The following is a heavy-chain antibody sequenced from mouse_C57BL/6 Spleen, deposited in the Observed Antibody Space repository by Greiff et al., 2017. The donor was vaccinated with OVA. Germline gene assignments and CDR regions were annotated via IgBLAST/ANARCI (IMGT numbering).Heavy chain of an antibody. CDR1: GFNITDYY. CDR3: AGYYYGSSPALGY. D-gene: IGHD1-1*01. V-gene: IGHV14-2*01. CDR2: IDPEDGET. Sequence: VQLQQSGAELVKPGASVKLSCTASGFNITDYYMPWVKQRTEQGLEWIGRIDPEDGETKYAPKFQGKATITADPSSNTAYLQLSSLTSEDTAVYYCAGYYYGSSPALGYWGQGTTLTVSS. J-gene: IGHJ2*01.